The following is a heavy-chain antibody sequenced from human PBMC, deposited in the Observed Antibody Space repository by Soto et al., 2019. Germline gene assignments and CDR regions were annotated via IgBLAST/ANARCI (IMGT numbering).Heavy chain of an antibody. CDR2: MYDSGTT. V-gene: IGHV4-61*08. CDR3: ARLDPVNSFDY. Sequence: PSETKRHSNTVSEGTIRHVGDYRSWIRRPPGKGVEGSGYMYDSGTTRYSPSLRRRVTMSVDTSENQFSLKLSSVTAADTAVYYCARLDPVNSFDYWCQGILVSV. J-gene: IGHJ4*02. CDR1: EGTIRHVGDY.